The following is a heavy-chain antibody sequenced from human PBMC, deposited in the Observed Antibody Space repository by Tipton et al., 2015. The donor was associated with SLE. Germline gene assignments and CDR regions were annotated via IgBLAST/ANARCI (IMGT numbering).Heavy chain of an antibody. CDR3: ASRKYDTDFEI. V-gene: IGHV4-59*07. D-gene: IGHD3-22*01. J-gene: IGHJ3*02. CDR2: IYTTGST. Sequence: TLSLTCSVSGGSITNYYWSWIRQSQGKQLEWIGYIYTTGSTSYNPSLKSRVIISADTSRKQFSLKLSSVTAADTAVYYCASRKYDTDFEIWGQGTMVIVSS. CDR1: GGSITNYY.